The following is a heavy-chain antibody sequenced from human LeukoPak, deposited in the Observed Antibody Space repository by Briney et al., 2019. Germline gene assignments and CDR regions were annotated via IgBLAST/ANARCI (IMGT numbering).Heavy chain of an antibody. V-gene: IGHV4-34*01. D-gene: IGHD3-3*01. CDR2: INHSGST. CDR3: ARTQGDFWSGYHQHNWFDP. Sequence: SETLSLTCTVSGGSINNYYWNWIRQPPGKGLEWIGEINHSGSTNYNPSLKSRVTISVDTSKNQFSLKLSSVTAADTAVYYCARTQGDFWSGYHQHNWFDPWGQGTLVTVSS. J-gene: IGHJ5*02. CDR1: GGSINNYY.